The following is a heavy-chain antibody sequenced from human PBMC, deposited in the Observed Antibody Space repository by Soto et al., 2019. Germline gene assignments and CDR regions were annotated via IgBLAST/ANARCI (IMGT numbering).Heavy chain of an antibody. CDR2: ISRSADTT. CDR3: VWDWSGDRCPCMDV. V-gene: IGHV3-23*01. J-gene: IGHJ6*02. Sequence: GGSLRLSCAASGFTFSSYAMTWVRQAPGKGLEWVSTISRSADTTYYVDSVKGRFTISRDNSENTLYLQMNGLRAEDTAIYYCVWDWSGDRCPCMDVWGQGTTVTVSS. CDR1: GFTFSSYA. D-gene: IGHD3-3*01.